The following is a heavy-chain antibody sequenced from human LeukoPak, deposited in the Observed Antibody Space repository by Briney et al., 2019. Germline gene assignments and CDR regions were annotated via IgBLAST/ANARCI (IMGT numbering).Heavy chain of an antibody. V-gene: IGHV1-18*01. Sequence: ASVKVSCKASGYTFTSYGISWVRQAHGQGLEWMGWISAYNGNTNYAQKLQGRVTMTTDTSTSTAYMELRSLRSDDTAVYYCARRSYDFWSGDYNWFDPWGQGTLVTVSS. CDR3: ARRSYDFWSGDYNWFDP. CDR1: GYTFTSYG. J-gene: IGHJ5*02. CDR2: ISAYNGNT. D-gene: IGHD3-3*01.